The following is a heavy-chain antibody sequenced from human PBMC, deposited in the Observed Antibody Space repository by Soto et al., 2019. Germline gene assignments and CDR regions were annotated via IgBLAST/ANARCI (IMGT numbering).Heavy chain of an antibody. CDR3: ARGHSRGYYYYYGMDV. CDR2: MNPNSGNT. J-gene: IGHJ6*02. CDR1: GYTFTSYD. D-gene: IGHD6-19*01. Sequence: GASVKVSCKASGYTFTSYDINWVRQATGQGLEWMGWMNPNSGNTGYAQKFQGRVTMTRKTSISTAYMELSSLRSEDTAVYYCARGHSRGYYYYYGMDVWGQGSTVTVSS. V-gene: IGHV1-8*01.